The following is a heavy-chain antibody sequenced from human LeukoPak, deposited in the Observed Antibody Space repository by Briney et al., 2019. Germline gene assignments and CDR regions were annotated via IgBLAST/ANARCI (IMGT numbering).Heavy chain of an antibody. D-gene: IGHD6-19*01. CDR1: GFTLNDYC. CDR3: AREIVAGTFDS. V-gene: IGHV3-11*01. Sequence: GGSLRLSCAASGFTLNDYCMSWIRQAPGKGLEWVSDIGSSDNIKSYADSLKGHFTISRDIATNSLFLQMNSLRAEDTAVYYCAREIVAGTFDSWGQGALVTVSS. CDR2: IGSSDNIK. J-gene: IGHJ4*02.